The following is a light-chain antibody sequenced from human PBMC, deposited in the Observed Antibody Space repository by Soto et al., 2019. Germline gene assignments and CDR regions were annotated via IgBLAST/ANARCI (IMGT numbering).Light chain of an antibody. CDR3: QQYTNTNNPWM. V-gene: IGKV1-5*01. Sequence: DSQVTDAPPTLSASVGDRVTITCRASQTISTWMAWYQQKPGKATKLLVYDASTLQSGVASRFSGSGSGTEFTLIISGLQPDDSATYYCQQYTNTNNPWMFGQGTKVDIK. CDR1: QTISTW. CDR2: DAS. J-gene: IGKJ1*01.